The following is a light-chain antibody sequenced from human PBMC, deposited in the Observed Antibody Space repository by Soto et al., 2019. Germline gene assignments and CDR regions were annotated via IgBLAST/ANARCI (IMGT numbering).Light chain of an antibody. CDR3: TSFTSDNLYV. CDR1: XSDFGGYNY. V-gene: IGLV2-14*03. J-gene: IGLJ1*01. CDR2: HVS. Sequence: SALTQPASASGSPGQSITISCTGTXSDFGGYNYVSWYQQYPGKVPKLLIYHVSNRPSGVSNRFSGSKSGNTASLTISGLQAEDEADYFCTSFTSDNLYVFGTGTKVTVL.